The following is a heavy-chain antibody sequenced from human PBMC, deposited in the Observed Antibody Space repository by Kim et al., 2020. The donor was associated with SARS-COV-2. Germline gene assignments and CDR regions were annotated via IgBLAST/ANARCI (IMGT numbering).Heavy chain of an antibody. CDR2: ISYDGSRK. CDR3: ARGGMATVLDY. J-gene: IGHJ4*02. D-gene: IGHD4-4*01. CDR1: GFTLSSSA. Sequence: GGSLRLSCVASGFTLSSSAIHWVRQAPGKGLEWVSVISYDGSRKYYADSLKGRFTISRDNSKNTLTLQMNSLRPEDTAVYYCARGGMATVLDYWGQGTLGTVSS. V-gene: IGHV3-30-3*01.